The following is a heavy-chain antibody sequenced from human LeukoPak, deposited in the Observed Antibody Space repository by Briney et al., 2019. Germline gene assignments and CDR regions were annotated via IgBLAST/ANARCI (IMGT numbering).Heavy chain of an antibody. J-gene: IGHJ4*02. CDR1: GASISSYY. Sequence: SETLSLTCTVSGASISSYYWSWIRQPPGKGLEWIGYISNSGSPNYNPSLKSRVTISADTSKNQFSLNLSSVTAADTAVYYCARVGHIVAAGTYDWWGQGTLVTVSS. CDR3: ARVGHIVAAGTYDW. CDR2: ISNSGSP. D-gene: IGHD6-13*01. V-gene: IGHV4-59*08.